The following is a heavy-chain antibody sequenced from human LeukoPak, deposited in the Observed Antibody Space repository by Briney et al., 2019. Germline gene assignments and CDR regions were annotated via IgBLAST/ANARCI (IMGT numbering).Heavy chain of an antibody. CDR2: ISGSGGST. J-gene: IGHJ4*02. V-gene: IGHV3-23*01. CDR3: AKGGPGYSSSWTPFDY. Sequence: GGSLRLSCAASGFTFSSYATSWVRQAPGKGLEWVSAISGSGGSTYYADSVKGRFTISRDNSKNTLYLQMNSLRAEDTAVYYCAKGGPGYSSSWTPFDYWGQGTLVTVSS. D-gene: IGHD6-13*01. CDR1: GFTFSSYA.